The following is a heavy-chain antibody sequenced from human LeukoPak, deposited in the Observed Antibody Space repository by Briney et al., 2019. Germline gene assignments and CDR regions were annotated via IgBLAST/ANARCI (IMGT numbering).Heavy chain of an antibody. V-gene: IGHV1-18*01. D-gene: IGHD4-11*01. CDR1: GYTFTSHG. CDR2: TSANNGDT. Sequence: ASVKVSCKTSGYTFTSHGISWVRQAPGEGLEWMGWTSANNGDTNYAQKMQGRLTMTTDTSTSTAYMELRSLSYDDTATYYCARDWPTVIADYWGQGTLVTVSS. CDR3: ARDWPTVIADY. J-gene: IGHJ4*02.